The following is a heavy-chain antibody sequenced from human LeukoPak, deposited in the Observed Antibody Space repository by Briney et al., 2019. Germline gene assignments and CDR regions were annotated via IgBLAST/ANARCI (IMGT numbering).Heavy chain of an antibody. Sequence: GGSLRLSCAASGFTFSAYAVHWVRQAPGKGLEWVSIISSDGSNERCADSVKGRFTISRDNSRNTLYLQMNTLRPEDTAVYYCARVHFSSSPYFDYWGQGTLVTVSS. V-gene: IGHV3-30*04. J-gene: IGHJ4*02. CDR2: ISSDGSNE. CDR1: GFTFSAYA. D-gene: IGHD6-6*01. CDR3: ARVHFSSSPYFDY.